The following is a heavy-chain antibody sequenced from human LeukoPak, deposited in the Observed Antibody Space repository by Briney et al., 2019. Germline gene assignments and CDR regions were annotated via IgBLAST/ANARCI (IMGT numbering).Heavy chain of an antibody. CDR3: AKDIGSSWYGNYFDY. V-gene: IGHV3-9*03. D-gene: IGHD6-13*01. Sequence: GRSLRLSCAASGFTFDDYAMHWVRQAPGKGLEWVSGISWNSGSIGYADSVEGRFTISRDNAKNSLYLQMNSLRAEDMALCYCAKDIGSSWYGNYFDYWGQGTLVTVSS. CDR1: GFTFDDYA. CDR2: ISWNSGSI. J-gene: IGHJ4*02.